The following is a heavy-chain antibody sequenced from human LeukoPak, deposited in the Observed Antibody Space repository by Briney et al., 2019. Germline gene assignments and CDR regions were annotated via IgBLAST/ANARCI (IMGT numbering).Heavy chain of an antibody. Sequence: PGGSLRLSCAASGFTFSSYAMSWVRQAPGKGLEWVSGISWNSGSIGYADSVKGRFTISRDNAKNSLYLQMNSLRAEDTALYYCAKDKGVAATGSFDYWGQGTLVTVSS. V-gene: IGHV3-9*01. D-gene: IGHD2-15*01. CDR1: GFTFSSYA. J-gene: IGHJ4*02. CDR3: AKDKGVAATGSFDY. CDR2: ISWNSGSI.